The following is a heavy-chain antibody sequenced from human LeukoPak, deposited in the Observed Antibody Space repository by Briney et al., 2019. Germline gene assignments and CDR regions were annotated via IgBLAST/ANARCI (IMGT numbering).Heavy chain of an antibody. CDR1: GFTFRSYE. CDR2: ISSSGDTI. J-gene: IGHJ4*02. V-gene: IGHV3-48*03. Sequence: GGSLRLSCAASGFTFRSYEMSWVRQAPGKGLEWVSYISSSGDTIYYADSVKGRFTISRDNSKNTVYLQMNSLRAEDTAVYYCARGRQLGGPTTVYFDYWGQGTLVTVSS. CDR3: ARGRQLGGPTTVYFDY. D-gene: IGHD3-16*01.